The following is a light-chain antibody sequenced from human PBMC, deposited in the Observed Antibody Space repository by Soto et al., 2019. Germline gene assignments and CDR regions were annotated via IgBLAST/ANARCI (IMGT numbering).Light chain of an antibody. J-gene: IGKJ4*01. V-gene: IGKV3-11*01. CDR3: QQRSNWLALT. CDR2: DAS. Sequence: EIVLTQSPGTLSLSPGERATLSCRASQSVSSYLAWHQQKPGQAPRLLIYDASNRATGIPARFSGSGSGTDFTLTISSLEPEDFAVYYCQQRSNWLALTFGGGTKVDIK. CDR1: QSVSSY.